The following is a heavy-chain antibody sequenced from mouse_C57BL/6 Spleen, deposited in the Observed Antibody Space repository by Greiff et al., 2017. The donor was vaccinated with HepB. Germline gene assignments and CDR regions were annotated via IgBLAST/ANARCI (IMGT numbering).Heavy chain of an antibody. CDR3: ARPYGNDPFAY. J-gene: IGHJ3*01. CDR1: GFTFSSYA. CDR2: ISDGGSYT. Sequence: DVKLVESGGGLVKPGGSLKLSCAASGFTFSSYAMSWVRQTPEKRLEWVATISDGGSYTYYPDNVKGRFTISRDNAKNNLYLQMSHLKSEDTAMYYCARPYGNDPFAYWGQGTLVTVSA. V-gene: IGHV5-4*03. D-gene: IGHD2-2*01.